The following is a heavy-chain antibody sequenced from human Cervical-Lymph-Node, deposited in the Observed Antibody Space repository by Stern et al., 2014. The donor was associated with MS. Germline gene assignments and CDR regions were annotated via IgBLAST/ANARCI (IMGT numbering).Heavy chain of an antibody. V-gene: IGHV3-73*01. CDR2: IGSRANNYAT. CDR1: GFIFSDSV. CDR3: TRNYYRSGSYYA. D-gene: IGHD3-10*01. J-gene: IGHJ4*02. Sequence: EDQLVESGGGLVQPGGSRKLSCAASGFIFSDSVIHWVRQTSGKGLEWVGRIGSRANNYATAYAPSLNGRFTISRDDSKNMAHLQMNSLKSEDTAVYYCTRNYYRSGSYYAWGQGALVTVSS.